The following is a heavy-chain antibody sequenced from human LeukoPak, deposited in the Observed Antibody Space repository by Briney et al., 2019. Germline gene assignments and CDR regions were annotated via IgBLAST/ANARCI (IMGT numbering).Heavy chain of an antibody. CDR2: IYYIGST. CDR3: ARMNRYSGYDYGAFDI. V-gene: IGHV4-59*12. D-gene: IGHD5-12*01. J-gene: IGHJ3*02. Sequence: SETLSLTCTVSGGSISSYYWSWIRQPPGKGLEWIGYIYYIGSTNYNPSLKSRVTISVDTSKNQFSLQLNSVTPEDTAVYYCARMNRYSGYDYGAFDIWGQGTMVTVSS. CDR1: GGSISSYY.